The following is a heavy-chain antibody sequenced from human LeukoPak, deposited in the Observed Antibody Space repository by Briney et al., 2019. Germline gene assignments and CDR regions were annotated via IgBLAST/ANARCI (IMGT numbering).Heavy chain of an antibody. J-gene: IGHJ4*02. CDR2: INPNSGGT. Sequence: GASVKVSCKASGYTFTGYYMHWVRQAPGQGLEWMGWINPNSGGTNYAQKFQGRVTMTRDTSISTAYMELSRLRSDDTAVYYCARGGRWLQLGTPQGLGYWGQGTLVSVSS. CDR3: ARGGRWLQLGTPQGLGY. CDR1: GYTFTGYY. D-gene: IGHD5-24*01. V-gene: IGHV1-2*02.